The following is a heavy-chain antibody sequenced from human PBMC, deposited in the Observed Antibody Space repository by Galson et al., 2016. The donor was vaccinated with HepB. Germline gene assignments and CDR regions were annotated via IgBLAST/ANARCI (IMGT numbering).Heavy chain of an antibody. CDR3: ARAGLLTEASFDC. CDR1: GGSIRNYC. J-gene: IGHJ4*02. CDR2: IFYGGNT. V-gene: IGHV4-59*08. Sequence: LSLTCSVSGGSIRNYCWSWVRQTPGKGLEWIGYIFYGGNTNYNPSLESRVTISVDTSTDLLSLKLTSLTAADTAVYFCARAGLLTEASFDCWGQGALVTVSS. D-gene: IGHD1-20*01.